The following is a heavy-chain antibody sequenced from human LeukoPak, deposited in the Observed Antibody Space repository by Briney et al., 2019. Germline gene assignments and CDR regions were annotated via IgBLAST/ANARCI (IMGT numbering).Heavy chain of an antibody. CDR1: GGSFSGYY. CDR2: INHSGST. V-gene: IGHV4-34*01. CDR3: ARGTTTFDY. J-gene: IGHJ4*02. D-gene: IGHD4-17*01. Sequence: PSETLSLTCAVYGGSFSGYYWSWIRQPPGKGLEWIGEINHSGSTNYNPSLKSRVTIPVDTSKNQFSLKLSSVTAADTAVYYCARGTTTFDYWGQGTLVTVSS.